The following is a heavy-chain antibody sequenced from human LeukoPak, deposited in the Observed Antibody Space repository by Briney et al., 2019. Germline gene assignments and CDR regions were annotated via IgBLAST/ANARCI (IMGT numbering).Heavy chain of an antibody. CDR1: GGTFSSYA. CDR2: IIPIFGTA. J-gene: IGHJ6*02. Sequence: ASVKVSCKASGGTFSSYAISWVRQAPGQGLEWMGGIIPIFGTANYAQKFQGRVTITADESTSTAYMELSSLRSEDTAVYYCARSLTGYYGPGPGSYYYYGMDVWGQGTTVTVSS. D-gene: IGHD3-9*01. V-gene: IGHV1-69*13. CDR3: ARSLTGYYGPGPGSYYYYGMDV.